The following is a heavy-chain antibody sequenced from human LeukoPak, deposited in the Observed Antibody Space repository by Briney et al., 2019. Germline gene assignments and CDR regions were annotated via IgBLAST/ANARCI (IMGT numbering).Heavy chain of an antibody. V-gene: IGHV3-66*01. CDR3: ARGAVTNYYYYYYGMDV. CDR1: GFTVSSNY. CDR2: IYSGGST. J-gene: IGHJ6*02. D-gene: IGHD4-11*01. Sequence: GGSLRLSCAASGFTVSSNYMSWVRQAPGKGLEWVSVIYSGGSTYYADSVKGRFTISRDNSKNTLYLQMNSLRAEDTAVYYCARGAVTNYYYYYYGMDVWGQGTTVTVSS.